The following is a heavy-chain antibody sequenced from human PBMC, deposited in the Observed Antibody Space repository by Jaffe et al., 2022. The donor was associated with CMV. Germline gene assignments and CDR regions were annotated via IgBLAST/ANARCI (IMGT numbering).Heavy chain of an antibody. CDR2: IWYDGSNK. CDR3: ARESPRIVGATGGAFDI. V-gene: IGHV3-33*08. J-gene: IGHJ3*02. CDR1: GFTFSSYG. D-gene: IGHD1-26*01. Sequence: QVQLVESGGGVVQPGRSLRLSCAASGFTFSSYGMHWVRQAPGKGLEWVAVIWYDGSNKYYADSVKGRFTISRDNSKNTLYLQMNSLRAEDTAVYYCARESPRIVGATGGAFDIWGQGTMVTVSS.